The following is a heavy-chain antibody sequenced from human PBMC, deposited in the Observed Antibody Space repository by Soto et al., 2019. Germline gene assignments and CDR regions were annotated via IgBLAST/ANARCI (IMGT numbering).Heavy chain of an antibody. V-gene: IGHV3-30*18. J-gene: IGHJ4*02. CDR3: AKDREEQLVPHYFDY. Sequence: PGGSLRLSCAASGFTFSSYGIHWVRQAPGKGLEWVAVISYDGSNKYYADSVKGRFTISRDNSKNTLYLQMNSLRAEDTAVYYCAKDREEQLVPHYFDYWGQGTLVTVSS. CDR1: GFTFSSYG. D-gene: IGHD6-6*01. CDR2: ISYDGSNK.